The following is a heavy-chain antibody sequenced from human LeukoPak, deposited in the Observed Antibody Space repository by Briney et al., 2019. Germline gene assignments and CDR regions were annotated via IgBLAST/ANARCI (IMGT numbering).Heavy chain of an antibody. J-gene: IGHJ4*02. CDR1: GFTLSSYA. CDR2: ITSNGGST. CDR3: ARESYSGYDLPLGY. V-gene: IGHV3-64*04. Sequence: PGGSLRLSCSASGFTLSSYAMHWVRQAPGKGLEYVSAITSNGGSTYHADSVKGRFTISRDNSKNTLYLQMNSLRAEDTAVYYCARESYSGYDLPLGYWGQGTLVTVSS. D-gene: IGHD5-12*01.